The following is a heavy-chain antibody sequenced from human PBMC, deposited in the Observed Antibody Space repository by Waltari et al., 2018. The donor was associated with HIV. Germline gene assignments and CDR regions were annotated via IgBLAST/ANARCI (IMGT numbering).Heavy chain of an antibody. CDR2: MSPSGET. Sequence: EAQVWEIGGGSVQPGGSLRLSCVASDIAFSGYVMYWVRQAPGKGLEWVAIMSPSGETYYADSVRGRFAISRDNSKNTHYLQMNSLRVEDTAVYYCARTWSGHWDFWGQGTLVTVSS. CDR3: ARTWSGHWDF. CDR1: DIAFSGYV. V-gene: IGHV3-23*01. D-gene: IGHD3-3*01. J-gene: IGHJ4*02.